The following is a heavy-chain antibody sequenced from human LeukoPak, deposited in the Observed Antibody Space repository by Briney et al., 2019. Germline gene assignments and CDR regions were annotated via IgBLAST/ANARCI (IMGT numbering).Heavy chain of an antibody. D-gene: IGHD3-22*01. CDR2: ISGSGGST. Sequence: GGSLRLSCAASGFTFSSYAMSWVRQAPGKGLEWVSAISGSGGSTYYADSVKGPFTISRDNSKNTLYLQMNSLRAEDTAVYYCAKDIAPGEANYDSSGYSDYWGQGTLVTVSS. V-gene: IGHV3-23*01. CDR3: AKDIAPGEANYDSSGYSDY. J-gene: IGHJ4*02. CDR1: GFTFSSYA.